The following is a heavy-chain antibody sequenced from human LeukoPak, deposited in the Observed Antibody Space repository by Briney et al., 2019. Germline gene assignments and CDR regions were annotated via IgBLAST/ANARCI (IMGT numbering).Heavy chain of an antibody. Sequence: ASVKVSCKVPGYTLTELSMHWVRQAPGKGLEWMGGLDPEDGETIYAQKFQGRVTMTEDTSTDTAYMELSSLRSEETAVYLCATDLITMIGQPRLIVGAFDIWGQGTMVTVSS. J-gene: IGHJ3*02. CDR2: LDPEDGET. D-gene: IGHD3-22*01. CDR1: GYTLTELS. CDR3: ATDLITMIGQPRLIVGAFDI. V-gene: IGHV1-24*01.